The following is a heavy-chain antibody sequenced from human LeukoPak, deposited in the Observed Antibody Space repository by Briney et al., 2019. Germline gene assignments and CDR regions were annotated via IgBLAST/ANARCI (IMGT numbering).Heavy chain of an antibody. CDR2: IYYSGST. V-gene: IGHV4-59*01. CDR3: ARDGNGDYVNYFDY. D-gene: IGHD4-17*01. Sequence: SETLSLTCTVSGGSISSYYWSWIRQPPGKGLEWIGYIYYSGSTNYNPSLKSRVTISVDTSKNQFSLKLSSVTAADTAVYYCARDGNGDYVNYFDYWGQGTLVTVSS. CDR1: GGSISSYY. J-gene: IGHJ4*02.